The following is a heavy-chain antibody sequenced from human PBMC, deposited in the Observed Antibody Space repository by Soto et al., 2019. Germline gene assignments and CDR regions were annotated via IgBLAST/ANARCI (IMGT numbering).Heavy chain of an antibody. CDR1: GLSFNIYA. Sequence: GGSLRLSCGVSGLSFNIYAMHWVRQAPGKGLEWLAVVSFDGNNEHYADSVEGRFTISRDNSKDTLYLLIDRSRVEDTAVYYCATGYASTWHHYGMDVWGQGTSVTVSS. V-gene: IGHV3-30-3*01. D-gene: IGHD2-8*01. J-gene: IGHJ6*02. CDR2: VSFDGNNE. CDR3: ATGYASTWHHYGMDV.